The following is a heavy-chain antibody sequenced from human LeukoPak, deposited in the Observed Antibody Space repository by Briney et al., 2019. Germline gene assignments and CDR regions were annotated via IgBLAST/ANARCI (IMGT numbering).Heavy chain of an antibody. V-gene: IGHV3-7*01. CDR3: TKDRQGPNQYHMDV. CDR2: INQDGGTT. CDR1: GFTFSSLW. Sequence: GGSLRLSCAASGFTFSSLWMSWVRQAPGRGPEWVANINQDGGTTYHVASVKGRFTISRDNAKNSLSLQMSSLRAEDTAVYYCTKDRQGPNQYHMDVWGKGTTVTVSS. J-gene: IGHJ6*03. D-gene: IGHD1-14*01.